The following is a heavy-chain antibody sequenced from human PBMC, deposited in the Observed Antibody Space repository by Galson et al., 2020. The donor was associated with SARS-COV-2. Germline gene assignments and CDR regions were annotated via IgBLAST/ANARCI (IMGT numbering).Heavy chain of an antibody. V-gene: IGHV3-33*01. CDR1: GFTFSDHA. CDR3: ARDFLSSSYDILTGYYSGFDY. CDR2: IFFDGSEK. D-gene: IGHD3-9*01. J-gene: IGHJ4*02. Sequence: GGSLRLSCAASGFTFSDHAMHWVRQAPGKGLEWVAQIFFDGSEKYYGDSVRGRFTISRDSSKNTVYLQMNSLRAEDTAVYYCARDFLSSSYDILTGYYSGFDYWGQGTLVTVSS.